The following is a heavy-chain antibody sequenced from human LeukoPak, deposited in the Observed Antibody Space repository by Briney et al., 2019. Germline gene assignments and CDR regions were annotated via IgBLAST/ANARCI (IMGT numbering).Heavy chain of an antibody. CDR1: GYTFTGYY. CDR3: ARDHSGSRDAFDI. D-gene: IGHD1-26*01. V-gene: IGHV1-2*02. CDR2: INPNSGGT. Sequence: ASVKVSCKASGYTFTGYYMHWVRQAPGQGLEWMGWINPNSGGTNYAQKFQGRVTMTRDTSISTAYMELSRLTSDDTDVYYCARDHSGSRDAFDIWGQGTMVT. J-gene: IGHJ3*02.